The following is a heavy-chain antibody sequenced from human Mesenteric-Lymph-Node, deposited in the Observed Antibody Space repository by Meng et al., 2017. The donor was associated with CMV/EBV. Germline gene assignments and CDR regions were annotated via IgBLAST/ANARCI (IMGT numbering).Heavy chain of an antibody. CDR3: ARGRFDP. CDR1: GFTFSSYS. CDR2: ITDSANYI. V-gene: IGHV3-21*06. D-gene: IGHD5-24*01. J-gene: IGHJ5*02. Sequence: GSLRLSCEASGFTFSSYSMHWVRQAPGRGLEWVSSITDSANYIYYADSVRGRFTNSRDNAKNSLYLHMTSLRAEDTAVYYCARGRFDPWGQGTLVTVSS.